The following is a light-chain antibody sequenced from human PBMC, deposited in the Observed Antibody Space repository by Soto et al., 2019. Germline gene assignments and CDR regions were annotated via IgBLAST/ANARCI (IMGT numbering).Light chain of an antibody. CDR1: QSISNR. CDR3: QQYNGT. V-gene: IGKV1-5*03. J-gene: IGKJ1*01. Sequence: DIQMTQSPSTLSASVGDRVTITCRASQSISNRLAWYQQKPGKAPKLLIYKASNLESGVPSRFSGSGSGTEFTLTISSLQPDDFATYYCQQYNGTFGQGTKVDIK. CDR2: KAS.